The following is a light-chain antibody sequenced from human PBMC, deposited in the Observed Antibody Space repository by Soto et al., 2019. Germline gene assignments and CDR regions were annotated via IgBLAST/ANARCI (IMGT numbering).Light chain of an antibody. CDR3: LQYYTTPEA. J-gene: IGKJ1*01. V-gene: IGKV4-1*01. Sequence: DIVMTQSPDSLAVSLGGRATINCKSSQSILYSSNNKNYLAWYQQKPGQRPKLLIYWASTRESGVPDRFSGSGSGTDFTLTISSLQAEDAAFYYCLQYYTTPEAFGQGTKVEIK. CDR1: QSILYSSNNKNY. CDR2: WAS.